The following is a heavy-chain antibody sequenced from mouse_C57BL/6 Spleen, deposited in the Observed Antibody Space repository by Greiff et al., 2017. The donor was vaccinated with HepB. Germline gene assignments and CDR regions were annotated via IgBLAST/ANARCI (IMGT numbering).Heavy chain of an antibody. CDR1: GYTFTSYW. J-gene: IGHJ3*01. CDR3: AMSDDGCCNLFAD. CDR2: IDPNSGGT. D-gene: IGHD2-3*01. V-gene: IGHV1-72*01. Sequence: VQLQQPGAELVKPGASVKLSCKASGYTFTSYWMHWVKQRPGRGLVWIGRIDPNSGGTKYNEKFKSKATLTVDKPSSTAYMQLSSLTSEDSAFYYCAMSDDGCCNLFADWGEGSLVTVSA.